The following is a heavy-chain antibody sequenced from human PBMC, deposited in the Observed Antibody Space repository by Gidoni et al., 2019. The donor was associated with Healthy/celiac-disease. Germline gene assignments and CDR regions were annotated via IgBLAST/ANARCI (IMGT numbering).Heavy chain of an antibody. CDR1: GFPFSSYA. Sequence: EVQLLESGGGLVQPGGSLSLSCAAAGFPFSSYAMCWVRQAPGKGLGWVSAISGSGGSTYYADSVKGRFTISRDNSKNTLYLQMNSLRAEDTAVYYCAKDGPGAYYGMDVWGQGTTVTVSS. D-gene: IGHD7-27*01. J-gene: IGHJ6*02. CDR2: ISGSGGST. CDR3: AKDGPGAYYGMDV. V-gene: IGHV3-23*01.